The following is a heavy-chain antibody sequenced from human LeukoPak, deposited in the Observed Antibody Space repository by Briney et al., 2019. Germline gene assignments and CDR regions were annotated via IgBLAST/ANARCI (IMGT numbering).Heavy chain of an antibody. D-gene: IGHD6-13*01. CDR2: TYYRSQWYY. V-gene: IGHV6-1*01. CDR3: VRTAAAISYGMDV. Sequence: SQTLSLTCAISGDSVSSNSVAWNWIRQSPSRGLEWLGRTYYRSQWYYDYAVSVKSRITINPDTSKNQFSLQLNSVTPEDTAVYYCVRTAAAISYGMDVWGQGTTVTVSS. J-gene: IGHJ6*02. CDR1: GDSVSSNSVA.